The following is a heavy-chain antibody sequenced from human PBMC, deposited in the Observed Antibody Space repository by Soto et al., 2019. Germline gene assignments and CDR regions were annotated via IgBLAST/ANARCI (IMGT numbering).Heavy chain of an antibody. CDR3: SRGVRLEWLLYGWFDP. CDR2: ISAYNGNT. J-gene: IGHJ5*02. V-gene: IGHV1-18*01. Sequence: QVQLVQSGAEVKKPGASVKVSCKASGYTFTSYGISWVRQAPGQGLEWMGWISAYNGNTNYAQKLQGRVTMTTDTSTITAYMELRSLRSDDTAVYYCSRGVRLEWLLYGWFDPWGQGTLVTVSS. D-gene: IGHD3-3*01. CDR1: GYTFTSYG.